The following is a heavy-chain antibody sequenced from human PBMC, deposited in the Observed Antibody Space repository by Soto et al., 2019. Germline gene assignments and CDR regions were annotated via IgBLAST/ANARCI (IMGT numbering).Heavy chain of an antibody. CDR2: IYYSGST. CDR3: ASATEQLAEYYYYGMDV. D-gene: IGHD6-6*01. Sequence: PSETLSLTCTVSGGSISSSSYYWGWIRQPPGKGLEWIGSIYYSGSTYYNPSLKSRVTISVDTSKNQFSLKLSSVTAADTAVYYCASATEQLAEYYYYGMDVWGQGTTVT. J-gene: IGHJ6*02. CDR1: GGSISSSSYY. V-gene: IGHV4-39*01.